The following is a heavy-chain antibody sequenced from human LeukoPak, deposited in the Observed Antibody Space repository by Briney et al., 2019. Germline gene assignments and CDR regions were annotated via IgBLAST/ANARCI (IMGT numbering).Heavy chain of an antibody. D-gene: IGHD5-18*01. CDR2: IYYTGAT. CDR1: GETINIDY. CDR3: ARAGYSYGTGYYFDY. V-gene: IGHV4-59*01. Sequence: KPPETPSLTCAVSGETINIDYWRSIRKTPGKGLEWIGYIYYTGATYYNPSLKSRVTISLDTSKNQFSLKLSSVTAADAAVYYCARAGYSYGTGYYFDYWGQGTLVTVSS. J-gene: IGHJ4*02.